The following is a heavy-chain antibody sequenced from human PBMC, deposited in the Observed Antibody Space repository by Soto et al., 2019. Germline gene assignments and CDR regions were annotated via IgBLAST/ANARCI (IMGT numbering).Heavy chain of an antibody. J-gene: IGHJ4*02. Sequence: SETLSLTCTVSGGSMSSYYWSWFRQPPGQGLEWIGYIYYSGSTNYNPSLTSRVTMSVDTSKNQFSLKLSSVTAADTAVYYCARGGWYEDYWGQGILVTVSS. V-gene: IGHV4-59*08. CDR1: GGSMSSYY. CDR3: ARGGWYEDY. CDR2: IYYSGST. D-gene: IGHD6-19*01.